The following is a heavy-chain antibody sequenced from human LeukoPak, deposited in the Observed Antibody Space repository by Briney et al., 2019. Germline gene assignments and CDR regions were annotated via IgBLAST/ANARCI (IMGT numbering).Heavy chain of an antibody. D-gene: IGHD2-21*02. Sequence: SETLSLTCTVSGGSTSSYYWSWIRQPAGKGLEWIGRIYTSGSTNYNPSLKSRVTMSVDTSKNQFSLKLSSVTAADTTVYYCARGVVTTGGSKFGKIDQYYFDYWGQGTLVTVSS. CDR2: IYTSGST. V-gene: IGHV4-4*07. J-gene: IGHJ4*02. CDR1: GGSTSSYY. CDR3: ARGVVTTGGSKFGKIDQYYFDY.